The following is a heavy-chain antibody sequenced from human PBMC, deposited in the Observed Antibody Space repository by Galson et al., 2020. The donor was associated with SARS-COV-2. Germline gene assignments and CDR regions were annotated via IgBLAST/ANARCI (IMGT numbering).Heavy chain of an antibody. V-gene: IGHV7-4-1*02. CDR2: NNTNNGKP. Sequence: ASVKVSCKASGYRFRLYAMHWVRQAPGQGLEWMGWNNTNNGKPTYAQGFTGRFVFSLDTSTSTASLQNSSLKAEDTAVHYCARLNLCTGDKCRPVDDYCMDVWGKGTTVAVSS. CDR3: ARLNLCTGDKCRPVDDYCMDV. D-gene: IGHD2-8*02. J-gene: IGHJ6*03. CDR1: GYRFRLYA.